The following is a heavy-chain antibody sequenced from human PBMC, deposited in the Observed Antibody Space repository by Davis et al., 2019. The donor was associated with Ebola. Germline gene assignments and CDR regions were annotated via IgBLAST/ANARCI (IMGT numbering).Heavy chain of an antibody. J-gene: IGHJ6*02. V-gene: IGHV6-1*01. D-gene: IGHD1-26*01. CDR1: GDSVPTAG. Sequence: PSETLSLTCAISGDSVPTAGWNWIRQSPSRGLEWLGRTYYKSKWYNDYAVSVKSRITINPDTSKNQFSLQLSSVTPEDTAVYYCVRGWGRTGMGVWGQGTTVIVSS. CDR3: VRGWGRTGMGV. CDR2: TYYKSKWYN.